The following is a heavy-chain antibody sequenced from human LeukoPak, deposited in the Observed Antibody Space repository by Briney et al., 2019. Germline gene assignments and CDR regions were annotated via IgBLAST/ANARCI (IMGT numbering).Heavy chain of an antibody. V-gene: IGHV1-69*06. CDR2: IIPIFGTA. CDR3: ASSAAMVSPLEFDY. Sequence: SVKVSCKASGGTFSSYAISWVRQAPGQGLEWMGGIIPIFGTANYAQKFQGRVTITADKSTSTAYMGLSSLRSEDTAVYYCASSAAMVSPLEFDYWGQGTLVTVSS. D-gene: IGHD5-18*01. CDR1: GGTFSSYA. J-gene: IGHJ4*02.